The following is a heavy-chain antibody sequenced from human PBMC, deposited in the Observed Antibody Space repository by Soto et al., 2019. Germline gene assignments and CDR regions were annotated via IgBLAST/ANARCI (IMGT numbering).Heavy chain of an antibody. D-gene: IGHD2-15*01. CDR3: ARLVVVAATRSFAF. Sequence: PSETLSLSCTVSGGSISSYYWSWIRQPPGKGLEWIGYIYYSGSTNYNPSLKSRVTISVDTSKNQFSLKLSSVTAADTAVYYCARLVVVAATRSFAFWAQGTLVTVSS. V-gene: IGHV4-59*01. CDR1: GGSISSYY. CDR2: IYYSGST. J-gene: IGHJ4*02.